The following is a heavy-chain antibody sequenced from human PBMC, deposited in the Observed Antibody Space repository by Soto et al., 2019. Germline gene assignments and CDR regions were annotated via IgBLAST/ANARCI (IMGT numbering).Heavy chain of an antibody. CDR1: GYSFTSYW. Sequence: PGESLKISCKGSGYSFTSYWISWVRQMPGRGPEWMGRIDPSNSHIIYSPSFQGHVTLSSDKSISAAYLQWSSLKASDTAMYYCARRGDTISGGMDVWGQGTTGTVSS. J-gene: IGHJ6*02. CDR2: IDPSNSHI. CDR3: ARRGDTISGGMDV. V-gene: IGHV5-10-1*01. D-gene: IGHD3-3*01.